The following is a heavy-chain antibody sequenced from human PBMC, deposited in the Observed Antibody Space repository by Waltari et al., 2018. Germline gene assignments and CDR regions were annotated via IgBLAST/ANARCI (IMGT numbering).Heavy chain of an antibody. V-gene: IGHV1-2*02. J-gene: IGHJ4*02. CDR2: SNPNSGGT. CDR1: ENTFTDYH. D-gene: IGHD6-19*01. Sequence: QVHLVQSGAEVKKPGASVTVSCKASENTFTDYHIHWVRQAPGQGLEWRGWSNPNSGGTNFAQKFQGRVSMTRDTSITTAYLELSRLRSDDTAFYYCARAPVYTSGWYYFNYWGQGSLVTVSS. CDR3: ARAPVYTSGWYYFNY.